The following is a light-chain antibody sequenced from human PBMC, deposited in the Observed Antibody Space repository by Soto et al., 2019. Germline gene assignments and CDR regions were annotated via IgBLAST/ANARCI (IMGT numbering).Light chain of an antibody. V-gene: IGKV1-5*01. Sequence: DVHMTQAPSTLSASVGDRSTVTGRASQSISSWLAWYQQKPGKAPKLLIYDASSLESGVPSTFSGSGSGTDFTLAISSLQPEDSATYYCLQDINYPWTFGQGTKVDI. CDR1: QSISSW. CDR3: LQDINYPWT. J-gene: IGKJ1*01. CDR2: DAS.